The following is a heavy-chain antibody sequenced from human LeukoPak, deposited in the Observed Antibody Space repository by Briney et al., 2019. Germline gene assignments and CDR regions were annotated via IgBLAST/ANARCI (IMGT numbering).Heavy chain of an antibody. CDR1: GASINSYY. D-gene: IGHD5-18*01. Sequence: SETLSLTCTVSGASINSYYWSWIRQPPGKGLEWIGYIYYSGSTNYNPSLKSRVTISVDTSKNQFSLKLSSVTAADTAVYYCARGYSEQLTFDYWGQGTLVTVSS. CDR2: IYYSGST. CDR3: ARGYSEQLTFDY. V-gene: IGHV4-59*13. J-gene: IGHJ4*02.